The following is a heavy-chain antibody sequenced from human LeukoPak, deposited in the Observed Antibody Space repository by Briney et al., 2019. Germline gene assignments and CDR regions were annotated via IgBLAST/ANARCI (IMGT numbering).Heavy chain of an antibody. D-gene: IGHD6-13*01. CDR1: GGSFSGYY. J-gene: IGHJ4*02. CDR3: ARGGGIAAAGTYRRFDY. Sequence: SETLSLTCAVYGGSFSGYYWSWIRQPPGKGLEWIGEINHSGSTNYNPSLKSRVTISVDTSKNQFSLKLNSVTAADTAVYYCARGGGIAAAGTYRRFDYWGQGTLVTVSS. V-gene: IGHV4-34*01. CDR2: INHSGST.